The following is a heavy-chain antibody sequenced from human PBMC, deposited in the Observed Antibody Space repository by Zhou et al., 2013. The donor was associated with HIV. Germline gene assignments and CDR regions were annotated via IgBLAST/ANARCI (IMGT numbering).Heavy chain of an antibody. D-gene: IGHD6-19*01. CDR3: AREQGGGQWPGRVWFDP. V-gene: IGHV1-69*05. Sequence: QVQLVQSGAEVKKPGSSVKVSCKASGGTFSSYTINWVRQAPGQGLEWMGGIIPIFATANYAQKFQGRVTITTDESTTTAYMELGSLTSDDTAVYYCAREQGGGQWPGRVWFDPWGPGEPWSPVSS. J-gene: IGHJ5*02. CDR2: IIPIFATA. CDR1: GGTFSSYT.